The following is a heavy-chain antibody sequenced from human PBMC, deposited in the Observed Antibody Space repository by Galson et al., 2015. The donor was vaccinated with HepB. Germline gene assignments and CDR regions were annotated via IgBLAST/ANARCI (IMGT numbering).Heavy chain of an antibody. V-gene: IGHV3-7*01. CDR2: INKDGSEK. J-gene: IGHJ6*02. Sequence: SLRLSCAASKFTFNNYWMSWVRQGPGKGLEWVANINKDGSEKYYGDSVKGRFTISRDNAKNSLYLQMNSLTAEDTAVYYCARDPDETGAADGMDVWGQGTTVTVSS. D-gene: IGHD2-15*01. CDR1: KFTFNNYW. CDR3: ARDPDETGAADGMDV.